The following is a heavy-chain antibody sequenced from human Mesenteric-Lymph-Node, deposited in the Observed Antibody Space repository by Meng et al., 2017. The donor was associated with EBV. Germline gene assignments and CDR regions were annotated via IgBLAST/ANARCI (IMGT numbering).Heavy chain of an antibody. D-gene: IGHD3-16*02. CDR2: INHSGFS. J-gene: IGHJ4*02. CDR1: GGSFRGFS. CDR3: ARIRSIWGTYQNYYFDS. V-gene: IGHV4-34*01. Sequence: QRRHVGACQCKPSRDLELHSVFYGGSFRGFSWAWIRQSPVRDREWIGEINHSGFSKYNPSLKSRLTISLDTSKNQVSLTLGSVTAADTAVYYCARIRSIWGTYQNYYFDSWGQGTLVTVSS.